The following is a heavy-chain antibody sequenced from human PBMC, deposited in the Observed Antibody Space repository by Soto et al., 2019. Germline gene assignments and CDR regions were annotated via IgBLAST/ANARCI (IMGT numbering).Heavy chain of an antibody. CDR2: IIPILGIA. D-gene: IGHD3-3*01. CDR1: GGTFSSYT. CDR3: ARARGKNYDFWSGYSTSYYYYMDV. Sequence: ASVKVSCKACGGTFSSYTISCVRQAPGQGLEWMGRIIPILGIANYAQKFQGRVTITADKSTSTAYMELSSLRSEDTAVYYCARARGKNYDFWSGYSTSYYYYMDVWGKGTTVTVSS. J-gene: IGHJ6*03. V-gene: IGHV1-69*02.